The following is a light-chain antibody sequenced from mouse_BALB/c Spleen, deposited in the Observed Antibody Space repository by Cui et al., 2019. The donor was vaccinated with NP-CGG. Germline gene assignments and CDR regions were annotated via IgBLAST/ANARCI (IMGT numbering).Light chain of an antibody. CDR2: GTN. V-gene: IGLV1*01. CDR3: ALWYSNHWV. J-gene: IGLJ1*01. CDR1: TGTVTTNNS. Sequence: QAVVTQESALTTSPGETVTLPCRSSTGTVTTNNSANWVQEKPDHLFTGLIGGTNNRVPGVPARFSGSLIGDKAALTITGAQTEDEAIYFCALWYSNHWVFGGGTKLTVL.